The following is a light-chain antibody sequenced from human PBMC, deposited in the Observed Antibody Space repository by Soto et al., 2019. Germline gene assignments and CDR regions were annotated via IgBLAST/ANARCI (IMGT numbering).Light chain of an antibody. CDR3: LQHNSYPWT. V-gene: IGKV1-17*01. CDR2: AAS. J-gene: IGKJ1*01. CDR1: QGIRKD. Sequence: DIQMTQSPSSLSASVGDRVTITCRASQGIRKDLGWYQQKPGKAPKRLIYAASSLQSGVPSRFSGSGSGTEFTLTNSSLQPEDFATYYCLQHNSYPWTFGQGTKVEIK.